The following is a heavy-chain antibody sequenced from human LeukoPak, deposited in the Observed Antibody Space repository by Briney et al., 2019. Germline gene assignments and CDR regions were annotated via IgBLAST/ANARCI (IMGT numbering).Heavy chain of an antibody. CDR2: IIPIFGIA. CDR3: ARGNYDSSGYKSNWFDP. CDR1: GGTFSSYA. D-gene: IGHD3-22*01. J-gene: IGHJ5*02. Sequence: GASVKVSCKASGGTFSSYAISWVRQAPGQGLEWMGRIIPIFGIANYAEKFQGRVTITADKSTSTAYMELSSLRSEDTAVYYCARGNYDSSGYKSNWFDPWGQGTLVTVSS. V-gene: IGHV1-69*04.